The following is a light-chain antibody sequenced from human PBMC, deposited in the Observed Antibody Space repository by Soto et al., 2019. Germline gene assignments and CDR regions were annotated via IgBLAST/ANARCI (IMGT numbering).Light chain of an antibody. J-gene: IGKJ1*01. Sequence: DIQMTQSPSTLSSSVVYRVTIACRATQSISRGLAWYQQKPGKAPNLLIYDASTLESGVPSRFSGSGSGTEFTLTISCLHPDDFATYYCQHYSSVWAFGQGTKVDIK. V-gene: IGKV1-5*01. CDR3: QHYSSVWA. CDR2: DAS. CDR1: QSISRG.